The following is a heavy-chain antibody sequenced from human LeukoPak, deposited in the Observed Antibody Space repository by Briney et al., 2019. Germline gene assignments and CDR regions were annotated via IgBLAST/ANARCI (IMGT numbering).Heavy chain of an antibody. CDR3: ARHRGLYGGNPGYFDY. D-gene: IGHD4-23*01. CDR2: ISSSSSTI. J-gene: IGHJ4*02. Sequence: GGSLRLSCAASGFTFSSYSMNWVRQAPGKGLEWVSYISSSSSTIYYADSVKGRFTISRDNAKNSLYLQMNSLRAEDTAVYYCARHRGLYGGNPGYFDYWGQGTLVTVSS. CDR1: GFTFSSYS. V-gene: IGHV3-48*04.